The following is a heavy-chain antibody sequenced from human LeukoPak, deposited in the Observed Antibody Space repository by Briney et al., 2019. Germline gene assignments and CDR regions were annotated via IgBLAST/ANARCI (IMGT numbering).Heavy chain of an antibody. CDR3: ARDQREVYYYDSSGYFDAFDI. CDR1: GFTFSSYG. CDR2: ISSSGSTI. Sequence: PGGSLRLSCAASGFTFSSYGMSWVRQAPGKGLEWVSYISSSGSTIYYADSVKGRFTISRDNAKNSLYLQMNSLRAEDTAVYYCARDQREVYYYDSSGYFDAFDIWGQGTMVTVSS. D-gene: IGHD3-22*01. J-gene: IGHJ3*02. V-gene: IGHV3-48*04.